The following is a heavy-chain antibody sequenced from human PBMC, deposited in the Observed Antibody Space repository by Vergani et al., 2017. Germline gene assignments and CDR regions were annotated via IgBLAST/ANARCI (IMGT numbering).Heavy chain of an antibody. CDR2: IYYSGST. CDR3: ATHRDTDYYYMDV. V-gene: IGHV4-59*01. J-gene: IGHJ6*03. Sequence: QVQLQESGPGLVKPSETLSLTCTVSGGSISSYYWSWIRQPPGKGLEWNGYIYYSGSTNYNPSLKSRVTISVDTSKNQFSLKLSSVTAADTAVYYCATHRDTDYYYMDVWGKGTTVTVSS. CDR1: GGSISSYY.